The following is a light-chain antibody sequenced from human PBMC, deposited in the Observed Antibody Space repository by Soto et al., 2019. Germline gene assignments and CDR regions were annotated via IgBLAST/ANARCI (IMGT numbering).Light chain of an antibody. CDR1: ISDVETYNL. CDR3: CSYAGNYTWV. Sequence: QSALTQPASVSGSPGQSITVSCTGTISDVETYNLVYWYQQHPGKAPKLMIYEDSERPSGVSNRFSGSKSGNTASLTISGLQAEDEADYYCCSYAGNYTWVFGGGTKLTVL. CDR2: EDS. V-gene: IGLV2-23*01. J-gene: IGLJ3*02.